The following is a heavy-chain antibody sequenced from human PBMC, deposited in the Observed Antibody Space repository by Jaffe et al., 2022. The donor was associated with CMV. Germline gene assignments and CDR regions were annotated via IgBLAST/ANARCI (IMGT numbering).Heavy chain of an antibody. CDR2: ISSRGDII. D-gene: IGHD7-27*01. CDR1: GFTFSSYE. J-gene: IGHJ6*03. V-gene: IGHV3-48*03. Sequence: EVQLVESGGGLVQPGGSLRLSCAASGFTFSSYEMNWVRQAPGKGLEWVSYISSRGDIIYYADSVKGRFTISRDNAKNSLYLQMNSLRAEDTAVYYCAREGTGASLPPHYYYYMDVWGKGTTVTVSS. CDR3: AREGTGASLPPHYYYYMDV.